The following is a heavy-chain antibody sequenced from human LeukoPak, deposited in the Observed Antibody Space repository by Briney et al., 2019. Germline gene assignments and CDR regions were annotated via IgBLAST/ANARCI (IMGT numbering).Heavy chain of an antibody. D-gene: IGHD6-6*01. CDR2: ISSSGYTI. CDR3: AIFGSSSQYFDY. CDR1: GFTISSYW. J-gene: IGHJ4*02. Sequence: GGSLRLSCAASGFTISSYWMHWVRQAPGKGLVWVSYISSSGYTIYYADSVKGRFTISRDNAKNSLYLQMNSLRAEDTAVYYCAIFGSSSQYFDYWGQGTLVTVSS. V-gene: IGHV3-48*04.